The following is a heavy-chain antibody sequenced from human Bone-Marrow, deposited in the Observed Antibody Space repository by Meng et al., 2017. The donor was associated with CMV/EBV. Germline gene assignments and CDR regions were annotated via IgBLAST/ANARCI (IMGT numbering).Heavy chain of an antibody. CDR2: IIPILGIA. CDR1: GGTFSSHA. Sequence: SSVNVSRQASGGTFSSHAISWVRQAPGQGLEWMGGIIPILGIANYAQKFQGRVTITADKSTSTAYMELSSLRAEDTAVYYCARDLDRTFESAFDIWGQGTMVTVSS. J-gene: IGHJ3*02. V-gene: IGHV1-69*10. CDR3: ARDLDRTFESAFDI. D-gene: IGHD2/OR15-2a*01.